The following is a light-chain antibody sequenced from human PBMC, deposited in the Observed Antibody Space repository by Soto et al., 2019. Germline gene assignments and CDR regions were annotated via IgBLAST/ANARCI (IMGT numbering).Light chain of an antibody. CDR3: SSYTSSSTWV. Sequence: QSALSRPASVSGSPGQSITISCSGTSSDVGGYNHVSWYQQHPGKAPKLMIFEVSNRPSGVSNRFSGSKSGNTASLTISGLQAEDEADYYCSSYTSSSTWVFGGGTKLTVL. V-gene: IGLV2-14*01. J-gene: IGLJ3*02. CDR1: SSDVGGYNH. CDR2: EVS.